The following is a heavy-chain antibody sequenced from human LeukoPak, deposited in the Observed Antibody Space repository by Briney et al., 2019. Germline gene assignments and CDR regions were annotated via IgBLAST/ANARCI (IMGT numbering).Heavy chain of an antibody. CDR2: ISGSGGST. V-gene: IGHV3-23*01. CDR3: AKPCPYSGSSGFLTWFDP. CDR1: GFTFSSYA. D-gene: IGHD1-26*01. J-gene: IGHJ5*02. Sequence: PGASLRLSCAASGFTFSSYAMSWVRQAPGKGLEWVSAISGSGGSTYYADSVKGRFTISRDNSKNTLYLQMNSLRAEDTAVYYCAKPCPYSGSSGFLTWFDPWGQGTLVTVSS.